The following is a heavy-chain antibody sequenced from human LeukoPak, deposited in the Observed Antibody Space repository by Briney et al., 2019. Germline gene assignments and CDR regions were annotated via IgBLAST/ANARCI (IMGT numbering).Heavy chain of an antibody. CDR2: IYYSGST. CDR1: GGSISSSSYY. V-gene: IGHV4-39*07. CDR3: ASGPHSPFDY. D-gene: IGHD1-26*01. Sequence: SETLSLTCTVSGGSISSSSYYWGWIRQPPGKGLEWIGSIYYSGSTYYNPSLKSRVTISVDKSKNQFSLKLSSVTAADTAVYYCASGPHSPFDYWGQGTLVTVSS. J-gene: IGHJ4*02.